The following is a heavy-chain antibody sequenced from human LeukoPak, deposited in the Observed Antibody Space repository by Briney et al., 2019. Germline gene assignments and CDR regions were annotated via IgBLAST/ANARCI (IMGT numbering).Heavy chain of an antibody. CDR3: ARAPYSSSWFAH. J-gene: IGHJ5*02. V-gene: IGHV1-69*05. CDR1: GGTFSSYA. D-gene: IGHD6-13*01. CDR2: IIPIFGTA. Sequence: ASVKVSCKASGGTFSSYAISWVRQAPGQGLEWMGGIIPIFGTANYAQKFQGRVTITTDESTSTAYMELSSLRSEDTAVYYCARAPYSSSWFAHWGQGTLVTVSS.